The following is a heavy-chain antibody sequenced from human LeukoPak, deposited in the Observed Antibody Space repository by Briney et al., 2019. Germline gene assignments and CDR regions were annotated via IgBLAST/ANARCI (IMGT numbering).Heavy chain of an antibody. CDR1: GFTFSNAW. V-gene: IGHV3-15*01. D-gene: IGHD2-15*01. CDR2: IKSKTDGGTT. CDR3: TTRYCSGGRCDY. J-gene: IGHJ4*02. Sequence: GGSLRLSCAASGFTFSNAWMNWVRQAPGKGLEWVGRIKSKTDGGTTDYAAPVKGRSTISRDDSKTTLYLQMNSLKTEDTAVYYCTTRYCSGGRCDYWGQGTLVTVSS.